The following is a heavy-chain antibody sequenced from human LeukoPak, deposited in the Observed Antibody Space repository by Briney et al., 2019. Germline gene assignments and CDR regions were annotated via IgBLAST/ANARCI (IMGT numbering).Heavy chain of an antibody. V-gene: IGHV3-30*18. D-gene: IGHD3-3*01. J-gene: IGHJ5*02. CDR1: GFTFSSYG. CDR3: AKDEGYDFWSGYHTLNWFDP. CDR2: ISYDGSNK. Sequence: GGSLRLSCAASGFTFSSYGMNWVRQAPGKGLEWVAGISYDGSNKYYADSVKGRFTISRDNSKNTLYLQMNSLRAEDTAVYYCAKDEGYDFWSGYHTLNWFDPWSHGTLVTVSS.